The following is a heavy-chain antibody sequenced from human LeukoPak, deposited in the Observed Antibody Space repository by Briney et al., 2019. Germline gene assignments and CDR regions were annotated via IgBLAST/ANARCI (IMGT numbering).Heavy chain of an antibody. Sequence: GGSLRLSCAASGFTFSSSAMSWVRQAPGKGLEWVSVIYSGGSTYYADSVKGRFTISRDNSKNTLYLQMNSLRAEDTAVYYCARDYGSGSPYGMDVWGQGTTVTVSS. CDR3: ARDYGSGSPYGMDV. D-gene: IGHD3-10*01. J-gene: IGHJ6*02. CDR1: GFTFSSSA. V-gene: IGHV3-53*01. CDR2: IYSGGST.